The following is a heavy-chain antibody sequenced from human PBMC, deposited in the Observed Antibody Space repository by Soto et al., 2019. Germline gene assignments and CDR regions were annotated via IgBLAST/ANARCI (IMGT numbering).Heavy chain of an antibody. CDR3: AREIAAAGTSDY. CDR2: IYYSGST. J-gene: IGHJ4*02. CDR1: GGSISSSSYY. V-gene: IGHV4-39*02. D-gene: IGHD6-13*01. Sequence: ETLSLTCTVSGGSISSSSYYWGWIRQPPGKGLEWIGSIYYSGSTYYNPSLKSRVTISVDTSKNQFSLKLSSVTAADTAVYYCAREIAAAGTSDYWGQGTLVTVSS.